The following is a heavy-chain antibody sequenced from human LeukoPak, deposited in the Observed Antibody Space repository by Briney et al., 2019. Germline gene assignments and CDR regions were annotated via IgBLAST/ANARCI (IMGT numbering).Heavy chain of an antibody. J-gene: IGHJ5*02. D-gene: IGHD2-15*01. V-gene: IGHV3-64*01. CDR2: ISSNGGST. CDR1: GFTFSSYA. Sequence: GGSLRLSCAASGFTFSSYAMDWVRQAPGKGLEYVSAISSNGGSTYYANSVKGRFTISRDNSKNTLYLQMGSLRAEDMAVYYCARDLCGGCGPWFDPWGQGTLVTVSS. CDR3: ARDLCGGCGPWFDP.